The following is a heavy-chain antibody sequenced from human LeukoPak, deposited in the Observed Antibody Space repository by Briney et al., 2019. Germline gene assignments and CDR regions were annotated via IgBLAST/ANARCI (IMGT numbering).Heavy chain of an antibody. J-gene: IGHJ4*02. CDR1: GFTFSNNW. V-gene: IGHV3-7*01. D-gene: IGHD3-10*01. CDR2: VKKDASEK. CDR3: ARDSRFRGEDY. Sequence: PGGSLRLSCAASGFTFSNNWMTWVRQAPGKGLEWVASVKKDASEKYYVDSVKGRFTISRDNAKNSLHLQMNSLRAEDTAVYYCARDSRFRGEDYWGQGTLVTVSS.